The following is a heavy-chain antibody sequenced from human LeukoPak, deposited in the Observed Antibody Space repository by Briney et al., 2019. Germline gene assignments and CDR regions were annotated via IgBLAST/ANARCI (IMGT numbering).Heavy chain of an antibody. J-gene: IGHJ4*02. V-gene: IGHV3-33*08. CDR1: GFIFSSYG. D-gene: IGHD1-26*01. CDR3: ARSGDSKTIDY. CDR2: IRYDGTTK. Sequence: PGRSLRLSCAASGFIFSSYGMHWVRQAPGKALEWVSFIRYDGTTKYYVDSVRGRFTISRDNSKNTVDLQMSSLRPEDTAVYYCARSGDSKTIDYWGQGTLVSVSS.